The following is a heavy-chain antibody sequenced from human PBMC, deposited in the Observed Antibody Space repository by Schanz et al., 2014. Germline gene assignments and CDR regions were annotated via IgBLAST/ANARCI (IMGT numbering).Heavy chain of an antibody. CDR3: ARRHGLIRGILIGDD. CDR1: LGCLTSPSYY. CDR2: VFYSGTT. Sequence: QLQLQESGPGLVKPSETLSLTCSVSLGCLTSPSYYFFWLLPSPWKGLEWIGYVFYSGTTYYNPSREGRVTIPVDTSETQFSLRLPSATAADTAVYFCARRHGLIRGILIGDDWGRGTLVTVSS. D-gene: IGHD3-10*01. V-gene: IGHV4-39*01. J-gene: IGHJ4*02.